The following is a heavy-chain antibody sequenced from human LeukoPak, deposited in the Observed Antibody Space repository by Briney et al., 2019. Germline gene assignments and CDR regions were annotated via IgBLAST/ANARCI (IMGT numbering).Heavy chain of an antibody. CDR1: GFTFSNAW. V-gene: IGHV3-15*01. CDR2: IKSKTHGGTT. CDR3: TTEVPYFDS. Sequence: GGSLRLFCAASGFTFSNAWMSWVRQAPGKGLEWVGRIKSKTHGGTTEYAASVKGRFTISRDDSKNTLYLQMNSLKTEDTAVYYCTTEVPYFDSWGQGTLVTVSS. J-gene: IGHJ4*02.